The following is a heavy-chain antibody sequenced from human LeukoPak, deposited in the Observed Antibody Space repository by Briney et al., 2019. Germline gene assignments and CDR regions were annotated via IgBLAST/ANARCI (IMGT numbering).Heavy chain of an antibody. V-gene: IGHV3-23*01. J-gene: IGHJ6*03. Sequence: GGSLRLSCAASGFTFSSYAMSWVRQAPGKGLEWVSAISGSGGSTYYADSVKGRFTISRDNSKNTLYLQMNSLRAEDTAVYYCAKGRTDWNAGYYYYMDVWGKGTTVTVSS. CDR1: GFTFSSYA. D-gene: IGHD1-1*01. CDR2: ISGSGGST. CDR3: AKGRTDWNAGYYYYMDV.